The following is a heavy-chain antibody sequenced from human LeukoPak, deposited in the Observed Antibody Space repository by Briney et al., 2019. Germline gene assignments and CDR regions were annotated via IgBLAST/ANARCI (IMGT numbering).Heavy chain of an antibody. J-gene: IGHJ3*02. CDR2: IKQDGSEI. Sequence: GGSLRLSCTTSGFTFGNYWMSWVRQAPGKGLEWVANIKQDGSEIHYVDSVKGRFTISRDNSKNTLYLQMNSLRAEDTAVYYCARDGALAYCGGDCYHSYDAFDIWGQGTMVTVSS. V-gene: IGHV3-7*01. CDR1: GFTFGNYW. D-gene: IGHD2-21*02. CDR3: ARDGALAYCGGDCYHSYDAFDI.